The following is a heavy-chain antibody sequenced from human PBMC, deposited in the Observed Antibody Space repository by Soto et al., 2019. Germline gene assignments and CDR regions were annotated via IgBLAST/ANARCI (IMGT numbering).Heavy chain of an antibody. CDR3: ASAPFVPDTYYYDSTVFDP. V-gene: IGHV1-69*13. Sequence: GASVKVSCKASGGTFSSYDISWVRQAPGQGLEWMGGIIPIFGTANYAQKFQGRVTITADEPTSTAYMELSSLRSEDTAVYYCASAPFVPDTYYYDSTVFDPWGQGTLVTVSS. D-gene: IGHD3-22*01. CDR2: IIPIFGTA. J-gene: IGHJ5*02. CDR1: GGTFSSYD.